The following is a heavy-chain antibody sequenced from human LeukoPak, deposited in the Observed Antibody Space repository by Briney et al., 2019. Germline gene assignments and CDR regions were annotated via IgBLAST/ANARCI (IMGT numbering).Heavy chain of an antibody. J-gene: IGHJ4*02. Sequence: SETLSLTCAVYGGSFSGYYWGWIRQPPGKGLEWIGSIYYSGSTYYNPSLKSRVTISVDTSKNQFSLKLSSVTAADTAVYYCARLPYYDFWSGYYTGGFDYWGQGTLVTVSS. D-gene: IGHD3-3*01. CDR3: ARLPYYDFWSGYYTGGFDY. CDR1: GGSFSGYY. CDR2: IYYSGST. V-gene: IGHV4-39*01.